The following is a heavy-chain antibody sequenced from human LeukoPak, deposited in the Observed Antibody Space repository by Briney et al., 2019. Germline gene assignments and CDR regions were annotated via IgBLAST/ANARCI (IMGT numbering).Heavy chain of an antibody. Sequence: SETLSLTCTVSGGSVNSYYWSWIRQPPGKGLEWIGYIYYSGSTNYNPSLKSRVTISVDTSKNQFSLRLSSVTAADTAVYYCARLASDYPGYWGQGTLVTVSS. J-gene: IGHJ4*02. CDR3: ARLASDYPGY. CDR2: IYYSGST. V-gene: IGHV4-59*08. CDR1: GGSVNSYY. D-gene: IGHD4-17*01.